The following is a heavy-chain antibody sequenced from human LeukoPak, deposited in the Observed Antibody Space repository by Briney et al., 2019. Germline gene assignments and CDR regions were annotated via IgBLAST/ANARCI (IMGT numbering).Heavy chain of an antibody. CDR1: GYTFTSYA. V-gene: IGHV7-4-1*02. J-gene: IGHJ4*02. CDR3: ARGPLSRARLGALDY. CDR2: INTNTGNP. Sequence: ASVKVSCKASGYTFTSYAMNWVRQAPGQGLEWMGWINTNTGNPTYAQGFTGRFVFSLDTSVSTAYLQISSLKAEDTAVYYCARGPLSRARLGALDYWGQGTLVTVSS. D-gene: IGHD6-6*01.